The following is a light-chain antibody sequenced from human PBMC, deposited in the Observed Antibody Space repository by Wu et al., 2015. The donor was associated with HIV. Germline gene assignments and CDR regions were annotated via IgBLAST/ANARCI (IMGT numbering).Light chain of an antibody. J-gene: IGKJ1*01. V-gene: IGKV3-15*01. Sequence: EIVMTQSPATLSVSPGERATLSCRASQSVSTNVAWYQHRRGQAPRLLIYDASTRATGIPARFSGSGSGTEFTLTINRMQSADFAVYYCHQYNNWPPKSTFGQGTKVEIK. CDR3: HQYNNWPPKST. CDR1: QSVSTN. CDR2: DAS.